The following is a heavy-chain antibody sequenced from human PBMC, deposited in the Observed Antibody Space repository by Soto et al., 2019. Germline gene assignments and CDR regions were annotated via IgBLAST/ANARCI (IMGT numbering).Heavy chain of an antibody. Sequence: GGSLRLSCAASGFTFSSYAMHWVRQAPGKGLEWVAVISYDGSNKYYADSVKGRFTISRDNSKNTLYLQMNSLRAEDTAVYYGARDHYYDSSGYLTLGALHISGQGTMVAV. CDR3: ARDHYYDSSGYLTLGALHI. J-gene: IGHJ3*02. CDR1: GFTFSSYA. D-gene: IGHD3-22*01. V-gene: IGHV3-30-3*01. CDR2: ISYDGSNK.